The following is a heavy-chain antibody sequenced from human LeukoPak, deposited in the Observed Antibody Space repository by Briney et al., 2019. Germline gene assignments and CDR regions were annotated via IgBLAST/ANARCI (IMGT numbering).Heavy chain of an antibody. J-gene: IGHJ4*02. Sequence: SETLSLTCTVSGDSISSTNYYWGWIRQPPGKGLEWIGSIYYSGSTYYNESLESRVTISIDTSKNQFSLKLNSVTAADTAMYYCAKSGGYGLIDYWGQGTLVTVSP. D-gene: IGHD1-26*01. CDR1: GDSISSTNYY. V-gene: IGHV4-39*01. CDR2: IYYSGST. CDR3: AKSGGYGLIDY.